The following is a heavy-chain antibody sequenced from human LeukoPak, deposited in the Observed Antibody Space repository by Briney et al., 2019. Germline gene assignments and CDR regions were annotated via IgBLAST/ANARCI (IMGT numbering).Heavy chain of an antibody. CDR2: LYPRDSDT. CDR1: GYTFTHQW. Sequence: GESLKLSCKASGYTFTHQWIGWVRQISGSGLVWMGVLYPRDSDTIYTPAFQGHVTISADTPINTAYLEWSSLEASDTAIYYCARHSDVIGAIWGQGTLVTVSS. J-gene: IGHJ4*02. CDR3: ARHSDVIGAI. V-gene: IGHV5-51*01. D-gene: IGHD3-10*01.